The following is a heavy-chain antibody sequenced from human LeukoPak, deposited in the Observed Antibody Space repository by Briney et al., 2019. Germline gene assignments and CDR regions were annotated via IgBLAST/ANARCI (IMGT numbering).Heavy chain of an antibody. CDR3: ATRPTVITRFDI. J-gene: IGHJ3*02. D-gene: IGHD4-23*01. Sequence: PSETLSLTCSVSGGSIGRYWWSWIRQPPGKGLEWIGYIYYTGSTNCNPSLKSRVTISLDMSKNRLSLKLSSVTAADTAVYYCATRPTVITRFDIWGQGTMVTVSS. CDR2: IYYTGST. CDR1: GGSIGRYW. V-gene: IGHV4-59*01.